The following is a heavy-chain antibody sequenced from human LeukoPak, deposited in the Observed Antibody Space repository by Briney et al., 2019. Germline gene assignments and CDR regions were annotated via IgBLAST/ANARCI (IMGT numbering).Heavy chain of an antibody. Sequence: ASVKVSCKASGYTFTSYGISWVRQAPGQGLEWMGWISAYNGNTNYAQKLQGRVTMTTDTSTSTAYMELRSLRSDDTAVYYCASPSLLWFGDDYYYGMDVWGQGTTVTVSS. D-gene: IGHD3-10*01. CDR1: GYTFTSYG. V-gene: IGHV1-18*01. J-gene: IGHJ6*02. CDR2: ISAYNGNT. CDR3: ASPSLLWFGDDYYYGMDV.